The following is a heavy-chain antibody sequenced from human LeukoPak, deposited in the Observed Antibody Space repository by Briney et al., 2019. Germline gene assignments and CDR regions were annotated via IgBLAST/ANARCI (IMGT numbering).Heavy chain of an antibody. D-gene: IGHD1-1*01. V-gene: IGHV1-46*01. CDR2: INPSGGST. CDR3: ARAPTGILAYYFDY. J-gene: IGHJ4*02. Sequence: ASVKVSCKASGYTFTSYYMHWVRQAPGQGLEWMGIINPSGGSTSYAQKFQGRVTMTRDTTTSTVYMELSSMRSADTAVYYCARAPTGILAYYFDYWGQGTLVTVSS. CDR1: GYTFTSYY.